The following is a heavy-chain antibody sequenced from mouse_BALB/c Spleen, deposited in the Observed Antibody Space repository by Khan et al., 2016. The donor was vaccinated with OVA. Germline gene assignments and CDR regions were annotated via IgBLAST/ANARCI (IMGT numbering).Heavy chain of an antibody. J-gene: IGHJ3*01. V-gene: IGHV3-2*02. Sequence: EVQLQESGPGLVKPSQSLSLTCTVTGYSITSDYAWNWIRQFPGNKLEWMGYISYSGSTSYIPSLKSRISITRDTSKNQFFLQLISVTSEDTATYYCAKGRAYWSQGTLVTVSA. CDR2: ISYSGST. D-gene: IGHD3-3*01. CDR1: GYSITSDYA. CDR3: AKGRAY.